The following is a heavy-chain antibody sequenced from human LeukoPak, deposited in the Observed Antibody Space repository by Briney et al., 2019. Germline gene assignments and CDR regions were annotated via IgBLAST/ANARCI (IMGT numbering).Heavy chain of an antibody. Sequence: KPSETLSLTCTVSGGSISGFYWNWLRQPPGKGLEWIGFVHYSGSTNYNPSLKSRATISVDTSKNQFSLRLDSVTAADTAVYYCAGRCVAGDCYKYWGQGTLVTVSS. CDR1: GGSISGFY. D-gene: IGHD2-21*02. CDR2: VHYSGST. CDR3: AGRCVAGDCYKY. V-gene: IGHV4-59*08. J-gene: IGHJ4*02.